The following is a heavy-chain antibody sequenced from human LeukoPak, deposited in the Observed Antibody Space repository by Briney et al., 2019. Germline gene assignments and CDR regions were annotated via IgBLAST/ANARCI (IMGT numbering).Heavy chain of an antibody. D-gene: IGHD2-2*01. CDR1: GHTFSNYY. V-gene: IGHV1-46*01. J-gene: IGHJ3*02. CDR3: ARGGPAGDFIVVAPTNNAFDI. Sequence: ASVKVSCKASGHTFSNYYMHWARQAPGQGLEWMGIINPSGGSTSYAQKFQGRVTMTRDTSTTTVYMELSSLRSEDTAVYYCARGGPAGDFIVVAPTNNAFDIWGQGTMVTVSS. CDR2: INPSGGST.